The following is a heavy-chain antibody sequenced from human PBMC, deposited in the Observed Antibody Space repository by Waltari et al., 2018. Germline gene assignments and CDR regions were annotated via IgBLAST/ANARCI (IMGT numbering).Heavy chain of an antibody. Sequence: EVQLVESGGGLVQPGGSLRLSCEVSGFTFSTYWMHWVRQVPGKGLVWVSRIKHDGTGTIYADSVQGRFTISRDNAKNTLYLQLNSLRGEDTAVYYCGRGYNDRRLDYWGQGTLVTVSS. J-gene: IGHJ4*02. V-gene: IGHV3-74*01. CDR2: IKHDGTGT. CDR1: GFTFSTYW. D-gene: IGHD1-1*01. CDR3: GRGYNDRRLDY.